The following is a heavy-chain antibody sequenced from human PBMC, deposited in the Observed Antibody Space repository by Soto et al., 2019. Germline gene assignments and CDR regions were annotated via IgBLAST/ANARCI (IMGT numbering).Heavy chain of an antibody. Sequence: SETLSLTCAVYGGSFSGYYWSWIRQPPGKGLEWIGEINHSGSTNYNPSLKSRVTISVDTSKNQFSLKPSSVTAADTAVYYCARVGIGYCSSTSCNQVSGMDVWGQGTTVTVSS. V-gene: IGHV4-34*01. CDR2: INHSGST. CDR1: GGSFSGYY. D-gene: IGHD2-2*01. J-gene: IGHJ6*02. CDR3: ARVGIGYCSSTSCNQVSGMDV.